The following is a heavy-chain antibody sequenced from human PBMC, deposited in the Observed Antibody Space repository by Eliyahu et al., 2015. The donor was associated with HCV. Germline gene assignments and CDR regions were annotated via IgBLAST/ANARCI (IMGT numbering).Heavy chain of an antibody. Sequence: EVQLLESGGGLVQPGGSLRLSCAASGFXXSSXAMSWVRQXPGKGLEWVSAISGSGGSTYYADSVKGRFTISRDNSKNTLYLQMNSLRAEDTAVYYCAKDREVQHLNYYFDYWGQGTLVTVSS. CDR2: ISGSGGST. CDR1: GFXXSSXA. D-gene: IGHD6-13*01. CDR3: AKDREVQHLNYYFDY. J-gene: IGHJ4*02. V-gene: IGHV3-23*01.